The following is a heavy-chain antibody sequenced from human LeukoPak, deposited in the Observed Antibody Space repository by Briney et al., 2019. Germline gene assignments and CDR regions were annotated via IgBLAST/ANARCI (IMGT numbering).Heavy chain of an antibody. Sequence: ASVKVSCQASGGTFSSYAISWVRQAPGQGLEWMGGIIPIFGTANYAQKFQGRVTITADESTSTAYMELSSLRSEDTAVYYCARLGCSSTSCYEDGYYYYGMDVWDQGTTVTVSS. CDR1: GGTFSSYA. J-gene: IGHJ6*02. D-gene: IGHD2-2*01. CDR3: ARLGCSSTSCYEDGYYYYGMDV. V-gene: IGHV1-69*01. CDR2: IIPIFGTA.